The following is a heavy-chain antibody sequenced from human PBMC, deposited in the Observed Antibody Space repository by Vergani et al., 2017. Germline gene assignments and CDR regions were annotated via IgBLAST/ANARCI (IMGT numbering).Heavy chain of an antibody. CDR1: GVSIGSNSYY. V-gene: IGHV4-39*01. CDR2: IYYTGTT. D-gene: IGHD5-12*01. CDR3: ARGAYSGYEPIDFYYMDV. Sequence: QLQLQESGPGLVKPSETLSLTCTVSGVSIGSNSYYWGWIRQPPGKGLEWIGTIYYTGTTYYNEAHKSRLTISVDTSKNQFSLTLSSVTAADTAVYYSARGAYSGYEPIDFYYMDVWGKGSTVTVYS. J-gene: IGHJ6*03.